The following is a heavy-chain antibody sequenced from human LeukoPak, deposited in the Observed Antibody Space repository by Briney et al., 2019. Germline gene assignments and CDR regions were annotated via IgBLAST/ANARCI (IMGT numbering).Heavy chain of an antibody. J-gene: IGHJ6*03. D-gene: IGHD3-10*01. CDR1: GYTFTGYY. CDR2: INPNSGGT. CDR3: ARVGRFGELYYYYYYMDV. Sequence: ASVKVSCKASGYTFTGYYMHWVRQAPGQGLEWMGWINPNSGGTNYAQKFQGRVTMTRDTSISTAYMELSRLRSDDTAVYYCARVGRFGELYYYYYYMDVWGKGTTVTISS. V-gene: IGHV1-2*02.